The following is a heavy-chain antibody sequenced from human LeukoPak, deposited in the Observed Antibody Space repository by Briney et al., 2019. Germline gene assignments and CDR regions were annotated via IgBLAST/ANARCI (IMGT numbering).Heavy chain of an antibody. J-gene: IGHJ6*02. CDR1: GGSISSYC. CDR2: LYYSWST. D-gene: IGHD3-10*01. CDR3: ARHVYYGSGNYYYGIDV. V-gene: IGHV4-59*08. Sequence: SETLSLTCTVSGGSISSYCWTWIRQPPGKGLEWVGYLYYSWSTNYNPSLKSRVTISVDTSKNQCSRKLSSVTAADTAVYYCARHVYYGSGNYYYGIDVWGQGTTGTVSS.